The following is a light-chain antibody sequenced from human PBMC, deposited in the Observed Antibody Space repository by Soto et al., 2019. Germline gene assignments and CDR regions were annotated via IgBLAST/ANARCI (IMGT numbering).Light chain of an antibody. Sequence: QSALTQPASVSGSPGQSITISCTGTSSDVGGYNYVSWYQQHPGKAPKLMIYNVSNRPSGVSNRFSGPKSGNTASLTISGLQAEDDGHYYCSSFTSTNTVLFGGGTKLTAL. CDR1: SSDVGGYNY. V-gene: IGLV2-14*01. J-gene: IGLJ2*01. CDR3: SSFTSTNTVL. CDR2: NVS.